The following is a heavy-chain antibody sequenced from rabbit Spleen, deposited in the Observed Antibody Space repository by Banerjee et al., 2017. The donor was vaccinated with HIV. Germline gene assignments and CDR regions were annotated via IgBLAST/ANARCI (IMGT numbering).Heavy chain of an antibody. D-gene: IGHD8-1*01. Sequence: QQQLEESGGGLVKPGGTLTLTCKVSGIDFSSWYYMRWVRQAPGKGLELVGCAYAGSSGSTYSAAWAKGRFTISKTSSTTVTLQMTSLTAADTATYFCARDAGTSFSSYGMDLWGPGTLVTVS. CDR1: GIDFSSWYY. CDR2: AYAGSSGST. V-gene: IGHV1S45*01. J-gene: IGHJ6*01. CDR3: ARDAGTSFSSYGMDL.